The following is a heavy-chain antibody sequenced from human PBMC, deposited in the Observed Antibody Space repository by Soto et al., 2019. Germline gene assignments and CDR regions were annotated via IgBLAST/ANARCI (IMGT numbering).Heavy chain of an antibody. CDR2: IYGGGTT. Sequence: VQLVQSGGGLVQPGGSLRLSCAASGFSVSNNYMGWVRQAPGKGLEWVSVIYGGGTTYYADSVKGRFTISRQSSENTLYLQMNSLRAEDTAVYYCARGYGSPDYCGQGTLVTVSS. D-gene: IGHD3-10*01. J-gene: IGHJ4*02. V-gene: IGHV3-53*04. CDR1: GFSVSNNY. CDR3: ARGYGSPDY.